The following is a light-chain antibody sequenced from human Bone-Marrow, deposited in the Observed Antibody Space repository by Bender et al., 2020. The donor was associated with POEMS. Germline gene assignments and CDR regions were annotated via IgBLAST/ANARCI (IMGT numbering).Light chain of an antibody. Sequence: QSALTQPASVSGSPGQSITISCTGGNTAVGNYNLVAWYQQHPGKVPKLIIFEGSKRPSGVPDRFSGSRSGNTASLTVSGLQAEDEADYYCSSYAGRNKYVFGTGTKVTVL. J-gene: IGLJ1*01. CDR2: EGS. CDR3: SSYAGRNKYV. V-gene: IGLV2-14*02. CDR1: NTAVGNYNL.